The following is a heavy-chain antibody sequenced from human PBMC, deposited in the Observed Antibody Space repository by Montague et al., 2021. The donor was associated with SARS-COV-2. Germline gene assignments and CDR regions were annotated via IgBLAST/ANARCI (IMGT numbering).Heavy chain of an antibody. J-gene: IGHJ3*02. CDR1: GFTFSSYA. CDR2: ISYDGSNK. V-gene: IGHV3-30-3*01. Sequence: SLRLSCAASGFTFSSYAIHWVRQAPGKGLEWVAVISYDGSNKYYTVSVKGRFTISRDNSKNTLYLQMNSLRAEDTAVYYCAREGSVLGVEAFDIWGQGTMVTVSS. D-gene: IGHD3-16*01. CDR3: AREGSVLGVEAFDI.